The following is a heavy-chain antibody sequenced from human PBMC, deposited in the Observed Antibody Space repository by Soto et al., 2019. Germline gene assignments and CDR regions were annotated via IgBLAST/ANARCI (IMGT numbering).Heavy chain of an antibody. CDR2: IRWNSGSI. Sequence: EVQLVESGGGLVQPGRSLRLSCAASGFTFDDYAMHWVRQAPGKGLEWVSGIRWNSGSIGYADSVKGRFTISRDNAKNSLYLQMNSLRAEDTALYYCAKTSLVGGSCCAGAFDIWGQGTMVTVSS. CDR1: GFTFDDYA. CDR3: AKTSLVGGSCCAGAFDI. D-gene: IGHD2-15*01. J-gene: IGHJ3*02. V-gene: IGHV3-9*01.